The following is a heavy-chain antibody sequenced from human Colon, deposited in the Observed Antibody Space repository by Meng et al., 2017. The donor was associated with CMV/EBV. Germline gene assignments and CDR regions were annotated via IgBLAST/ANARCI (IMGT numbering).Heavy chain of an antibody. D-gene: IGHD6-13*01. J-gene: IGHJ4*02. V-gene: IGHV1-2*02. CDR2: IYPHDEST. CDR3: VRESWYFDF. CDR1: GYTFTANQ. Sequence: QVQRGKAGTEVKKPVALTKVACKASGYTFTANQLHRVRQAPGQGLEWMGWIYPHDESTYFAQKFQDRVTLTRDTSITTAYMEMSGLTADYTATYYCVRESWYFDFWGEGTLVTVSS.